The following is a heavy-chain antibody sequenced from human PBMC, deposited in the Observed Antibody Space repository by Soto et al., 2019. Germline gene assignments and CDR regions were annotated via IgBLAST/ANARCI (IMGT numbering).Heavy chain of an antibody. J-gene: IGHJ3*02. D-gene: IGHD5-18*01. CDR1: TFTVSNFT. V-gene: IGHV3-21*02. CDR3: ASTGYSYGFDAFDI. Sequence: EVQLVESGGGLVKPGGSLRLSCAGSTFTVSNFTMNWVRQAPGKGLEWVSSISTSSNYIYYADSVKGRFIISRDNAKNSLYLQMNSLRPDDTDAYYCASTGYSYGFDAFDIWGQGTMVTVSS. CDR2: ISTSSNYI.